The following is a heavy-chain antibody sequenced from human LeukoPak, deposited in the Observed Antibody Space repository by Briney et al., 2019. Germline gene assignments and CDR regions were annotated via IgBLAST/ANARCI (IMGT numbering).Heavy chain of an antibody. J-gene: IGHJ5*02. CDR3: ARALYSDYYSYLNWFDP. D-gene: IGHD5-12*01. Sequence: ASVKLSCKASGYTFTNYGIGWLRQSPGQALERMRWISAYNGHTNYAQKFQGRVTMTTDTYTSTAYVELRSLRSDDTAIYYCARALYSDYYSYLNWFDPWGQGTLVTVSS. CDR1: GYTFTNYG. V-gene: IGHV1-18*01. CDR2: ISAYNGHT.